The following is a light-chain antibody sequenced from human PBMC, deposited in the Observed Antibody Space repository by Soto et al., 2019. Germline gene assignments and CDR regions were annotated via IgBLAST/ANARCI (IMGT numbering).Light chain of an antibody. CDR3: QQLNSYPIT. Sequence: DIQITQSPSTLSASVGDRVTISCRASQSISSWLAWYQQKPGKAPKVLIYDASSLESGVPSRFRGSGSGTEFSLTISRLQPDDFETYYCQQLNSYPITFGQGTRLEIK. V-gene: IGKV1-5*01. CDR2: DAS. J-gene: IGKJ5*01. CDR1: QSISSW.